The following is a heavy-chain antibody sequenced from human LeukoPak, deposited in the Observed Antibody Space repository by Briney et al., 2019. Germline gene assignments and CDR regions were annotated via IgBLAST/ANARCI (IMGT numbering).Heavy chain of an antibody. V-gene: IGHV4-34*01. CDR3: ARKLGYYYDSTFDY. CDR2: INHSGST. J-gene: IGHJ4*02. Sequence: SETLSLTCAVYGGSFSGYYWSWIRQPPGKGLEWIGEINHSGSTNYNPSLKSRVTISVVTSKNQFSLKLSSVTAADTAVYYCARKLGYYYDSTFDYWGQGTLVTVSS. D-gene: IGHD3-22*01. CDR1: GGSFSGYY.